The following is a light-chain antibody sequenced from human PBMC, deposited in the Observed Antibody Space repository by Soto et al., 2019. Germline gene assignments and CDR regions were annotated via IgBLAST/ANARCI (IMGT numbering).Light chain of an antibody. J-gene: IGLJ1*01. CDR3: QSYDSSLSGYV. V-gene: IGLV1-40*01. CDR2: GNN. Sequence: QSVLTQPPSVSGAPGQRVTISCTGSSSNIGAHYDVHWYQQFPGMAPKLLIYGNNNRPSGVPDRFSGSKSGTSASLAITGLQAEDEADYYCQSYDSSLSGYVFGTGTKLT. CDR1: SSNIGAHYD.